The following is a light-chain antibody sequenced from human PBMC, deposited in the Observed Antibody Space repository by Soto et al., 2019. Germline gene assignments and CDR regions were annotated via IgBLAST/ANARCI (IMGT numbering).Light chain of an antibody. CDR2: GAS. CDR3: QEYNRRPPAT. Sequence: ELVLTQSPAILSVSPGEGVTLSCRARQSVNNNLAWYQQKPGQAPSLLIHGASTRAAGVPARFSGSGSGTEFTLTISSLQSEDSAVYYCQEYNRRPPATFGQGTKVEIK. J-gene: IGKJ1*01. CDR1: QSVNNN. V-gene: IGKV3-15*01.